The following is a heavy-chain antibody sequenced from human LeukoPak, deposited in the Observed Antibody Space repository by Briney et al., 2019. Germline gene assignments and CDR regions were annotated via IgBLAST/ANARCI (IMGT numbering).Heavy chain of an antibody. CDR3: AREEDTISRLPFDP. J-gene: IGHJ5*02. CDR1: GYTFTSYC. CDR2: ISAYNGNT. V-gene: IGHV1-18*01. Sequence: GASVNVSCKASGYTFTSYCISWVRQAPGQGLEWMGWISAYNGNTNYAQKLQGRVTMTTDTSTSTAYMELKSLRSDDTAVYYCAREEDTISRLPFDPWGQGALVTVSS. D-gene: IGHD3-9*01.